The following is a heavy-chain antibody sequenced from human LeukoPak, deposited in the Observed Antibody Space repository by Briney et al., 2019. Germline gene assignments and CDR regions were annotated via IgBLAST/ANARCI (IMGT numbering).Heavy chain of an antibody. D-gene: IGHD3-22*01. CDR2: VSSSATYI. J-gene: IGHJ4*02. CDR3: ARGRYDSSGFYSIFDY. V-gene: IGHV3-21*01. CDR1: GFTFSSYS. Sequence: PGGSLRLSCAASGFTFSSYSMHWVRQAPGKGLEWVSSVSSSATYIYYADSVKGRFTISRDNAKKSLYLQMNSLRAEDTAVYYCARGRYDSSGFYSIFDYWGQGILVTVSS.